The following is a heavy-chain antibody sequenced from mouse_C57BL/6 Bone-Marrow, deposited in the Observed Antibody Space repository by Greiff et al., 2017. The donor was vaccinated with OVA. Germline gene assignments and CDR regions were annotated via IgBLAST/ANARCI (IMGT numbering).Heavy chain of an antibody. V-gene: IGHV5-6*01. CDR1: GFTFSSYG. J-gene: IGHJ4*01. CDR3: ASNWPLYAMDY. D-gene: IGHD4-1*01. CDR2: ISSGGSYT. Sequence: EVQRVESGGDLVKPGGSLKLSCAASGFTFSSYGMSWVRQTPDKRLEWVATISSGGSYTYYPDSVKGRFTISRDNAKNTLYLQMSSLKSEDTAMYYCASNWPLYAMDYWGQGTSVTVSS.